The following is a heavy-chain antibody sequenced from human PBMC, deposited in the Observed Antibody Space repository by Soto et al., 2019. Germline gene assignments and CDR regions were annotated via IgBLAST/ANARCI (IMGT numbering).Heavy chain of an antibody. V-gene: IGHV3-73*01. CDR2: IRSKANSYAT. Sequence: GGSLRLSCAASGFTFSGSAMHWVRQASGKGLEWVGRIRSKANSYATAYAASVKGRFTISRDDSKNTAYLQMNSLKTEDTAVYYCTSQVVRGYSGYDLTTPIDYWGQGTLVTVSS. J-gene: IGHJ4*02. CDR3: TSQVVRGYSGYDLTTPIDY. CDR1: GFTFSGSA. D-gene: IGHD5-12*01.